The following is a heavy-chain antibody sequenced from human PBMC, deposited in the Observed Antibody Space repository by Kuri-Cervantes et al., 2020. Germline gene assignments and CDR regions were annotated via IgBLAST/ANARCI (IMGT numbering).Heavy chain of an antibody. CDR1: GFTFDDYA. J-gene: IGHJ2*01. CDR2: ISWNSGSI. V-gene: IGHV3-9*01. D-gene: IGHD4-11*01. CDR3: AKGPYPLGGNYVWYFDL. Sequence: GGSLRLSCAASGFTFDDYAMHWVRQAPGKGLEWVSGISWNSGSIGYADSVKGRFTISRDNAKNSLYLQMNSLRAEDTALYYCAKGPYPLGGNYVWYFDLWGRGTLVTVSS.